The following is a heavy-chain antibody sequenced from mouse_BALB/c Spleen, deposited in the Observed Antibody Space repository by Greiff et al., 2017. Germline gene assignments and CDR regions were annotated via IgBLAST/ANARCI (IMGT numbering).Heavy chain of an antibody. V-gene: IGHV2-9*02. CDR1: GFSLTSYG. J-gene: IGHJ1*01. Sequence: QVQLKESGPGLVAPSQSLSITCTVSGFSLTSYGVHWVRQPPGKGLEWLGVIWAGGSTNYNSALMSRLSISKDNSKSQVFLKMNSLQTDDTAMYYCARAPYYYGSSYVGYFDVWGAGTTVTVSS. CDR3: ARAPYYYGSSYVGYFDV. CDR2: IWAGGST. D-gene: IGHD1-1*01.